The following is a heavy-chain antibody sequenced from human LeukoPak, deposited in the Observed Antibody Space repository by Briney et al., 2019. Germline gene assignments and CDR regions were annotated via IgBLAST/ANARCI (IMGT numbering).Heavy chain of an antibody. CDR3: AAVVPAAIGWFDP. CDR1: GGSISSYY. D-gene: IGHD2-2*01. V-gene: IGHV4-59*01. J-gene: IGHJ5*02. CDR2: IYYSGST. Sequence: SETLSLTCTVSGGSISSYYWSWIRQPPGKGLEWIEYIYYSGSTNYNPSLKSRVTISVDTSKNQFSLKLSSVTAADTAVYYCAAVVPAAIGWFDPWGQGTLVTVSS.